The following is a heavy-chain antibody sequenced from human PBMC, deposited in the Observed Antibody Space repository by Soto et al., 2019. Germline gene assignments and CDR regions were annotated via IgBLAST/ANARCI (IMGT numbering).Heavy chain of an antibody. D-gene: IGHD6-13*01. CDR1: GFTFSSYS. V-gene: IGHV3-48*02. Sequence: EVQLVESGGGLVQPGGSLRLSCAASGFTFSSYSMNWVRQAPGKGLEWVSYISSSSSTIYYADSVKGRFTISRDNAKNSLYRQMNSLRDEDTAVYYCRTSSWYAPAGDYWGQGTLVTVSS. J-gene: IGHJ4*02. CDR2: ISSSSSTI. CDR3: RTSSWYAPAGDY.